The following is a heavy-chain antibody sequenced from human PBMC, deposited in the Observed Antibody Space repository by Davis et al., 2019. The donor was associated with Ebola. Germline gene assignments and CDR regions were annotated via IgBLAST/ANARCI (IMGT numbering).Heavy chain of an antibody. J-gene: IGHJ6*02. CDR3: ARGHSSSYYYYYYGMDV. CDR1: GFTFSSYW. D-gene: IGHD6-6*01. Sequence: GESLKISCAASGFTFSSYWMHWVRQAPGKGLVWVSRINSDGSSTSYADSVKGRFTISRDNAKNTLYLQMNSLRAEDTAMYYCARGHSSSYYYYYYGMDVWGQGTTVTVSS. V-gene: IGHV3-74*01. CDR2: INSDGSST.